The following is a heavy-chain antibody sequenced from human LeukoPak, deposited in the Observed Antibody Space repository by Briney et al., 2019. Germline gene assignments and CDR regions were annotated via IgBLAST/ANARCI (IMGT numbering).Heavy chain of an antibody. D-gene: IGHD5-24*01. J-gene: IGHJ4*02. Sequence: GGSLRLSCAASGFTFGDYAMSWVRQAPGKGLEWVGFIRSKAYGGTTEYAASVKGRFTISRDDSKSIAYLQMNSLKTEDTAVYYCTRDLYGDGYNYNYWGQGTLVTVSS. V-gene: IGHV3-49*04. CDR3: TRDLYGDGYNYNY. CDR1: GFTFGDYA. CDR2: IRSKAYGGTT.